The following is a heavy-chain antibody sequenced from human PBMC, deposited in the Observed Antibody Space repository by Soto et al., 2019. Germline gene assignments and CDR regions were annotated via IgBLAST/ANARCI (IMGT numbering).Heavy chain of an antibody. V-gene: IGHV4-30-4*01. Sequence: QVQLQESGPGLMKPSQTLSLTCTVSGGSISSGDYYWSWIRQPPGKGLEWIGYIYYNGNTYYDPSLKSRVTISVDTSKNQYSLNLRCVIAADTAVYYCARVHSEPYPLDYWGQGTLVTVSS. J-gene: IGHJ4*02. CDR1: GGSISSGDYY. CDR3: ARVHSEPYPLDY. CDR2: IYYNGNT. D-gene: IGHD1-26*01.